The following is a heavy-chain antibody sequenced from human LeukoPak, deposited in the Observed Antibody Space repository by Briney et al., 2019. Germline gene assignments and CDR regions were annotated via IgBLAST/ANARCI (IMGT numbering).Heavy chain of an antibody. D-gene: IGHD2-15*01. CDR3: ARGIAIGYCSGGSCYPFDY. Sequence: SETLSLTCTVNGGSFSDYYWTWIRQPLGKGLEWIGEINHGGSTNYNPSLKSRVTMSVDTSKDQFSLKLSFVTAADTAVYYCARGIAIGYCSGGSCYPFDYWGQGTLVTVSS. CDR1: GGSFSDYY. J-gene: IGHJ4*02. V-gene: IGHV4-34*01. CDR2: INHGGST.